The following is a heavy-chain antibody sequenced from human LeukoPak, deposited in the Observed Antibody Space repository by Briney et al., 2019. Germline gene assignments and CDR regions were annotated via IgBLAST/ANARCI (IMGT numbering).Heavy chain of an antibody. V-gene: IGHV3-23*01. Sequence: PGGSLRLSCAAPGLTFSTYDINWVRQAPGKGLESVAAIKGSGSSTYYADSVRGRFTISRDNSKSTLYLQMNSLRADDTAFYYCAKSYSTGWYSHAGWGQGTLATVSS. CDR1: GLTFSTYD. D-gene: IGHD6-19*01. J-gene: IGHJ4*02. CDR2: IKGSGSST. CDR3: AKSYSTGWYSHAG.